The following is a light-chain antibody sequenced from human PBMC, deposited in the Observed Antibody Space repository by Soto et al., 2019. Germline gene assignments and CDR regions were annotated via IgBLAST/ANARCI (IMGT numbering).Light chain of an antibody. J-gene: IGKJ1*01. CDR2: KAS. CDR1: QTISSW. V-gene: IGKV1-5*03. Sequence: DIQMTQSPSTLSGSVGDRVTITCRASQTISSWLAWYQQKPGKAPKLLIYKASTLKSGVPSRFSDSGSGTEFTLTISSLQPDDFATYYCQQYNSYPWTFGQGTKVDIK. CDR3: QQYNSYPWT.